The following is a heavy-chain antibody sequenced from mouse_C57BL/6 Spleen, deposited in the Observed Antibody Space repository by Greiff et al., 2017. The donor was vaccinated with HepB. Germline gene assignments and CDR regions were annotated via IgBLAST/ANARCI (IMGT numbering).Heavy chain of an antibody. CDR3: ARSRNYYGSSYGFAY. Sequence: QVQLQQPGAELVKPGASVKLSCKASGYTFTSYWMHWVKQRPGQGLEWIGMIHPNSGSTNYNEKFKSKATLTVYKSSSTAYMQLSSLTSEDSAVYYCARSRNYYGSSYGFAYWGQGTLVTVSA. CDR1: GYTFTSYW. CDR2: IHPNSGST. J-gene: IGHJ3*01. D-gene: IGHD1-1*01. V-gene: IGHV1-64*01.